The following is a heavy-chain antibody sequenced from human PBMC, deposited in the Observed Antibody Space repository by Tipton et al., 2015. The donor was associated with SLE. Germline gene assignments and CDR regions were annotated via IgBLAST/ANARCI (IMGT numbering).Heavy chain of an antibody. J-gene: IGHJ3*02. CDR1: GGSFSGYY. Sequence: LSLTCAVYGGSFSGYYWSWIRQPPGKGLEWVSYISSSNSAIYYADSVKGRFTISRDNAKNSLYLQMNSLRAEDTAVYYCARGLPIVGATTAFDIWGQGTMVTVSS. CDR2: ISSSNSAI. V-gene: IGHV3-11*04. D-gene: IGHD1-26*01. CDR3: ARGLPIVGATTAFDI.